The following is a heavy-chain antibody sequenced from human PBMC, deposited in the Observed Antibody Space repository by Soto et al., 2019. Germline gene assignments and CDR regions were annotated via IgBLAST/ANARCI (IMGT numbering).Heavy chain of an antibody. J-gene: IGHJ4*02. Sequence: QITLKESGPTLVKPTQTLTLTCTFSGFSLGTRGVGVGWIRQPPGKALEWLALIYWDDDKRYSPSLKTRLTXPXHXXKTHAGLTRNNLDPVDPATYYGARGFYTYTGYFDYWGQGTLDTVSS. D-gene: IGHD3-3*01. CDR1: GFSLGTRGVG. CDR3: ARGFYTYTGYFDY. CDR2: IYWDDDK. V-gene: IGHV2-5*02.